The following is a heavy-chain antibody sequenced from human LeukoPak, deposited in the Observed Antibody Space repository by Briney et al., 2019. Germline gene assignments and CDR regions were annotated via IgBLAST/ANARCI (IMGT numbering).Heavy chain of an antibody. D-gene: IGHD6-13*01. CDR3: ARDRWQQLDPFDY. V-gene: IGHV3-48*04. J-gene: IGHJ4*02. CDR1: GFRFESHT. CDR2: ITSGSTTV. Sequence: PGGSLRLSCGASGFRFESHTMGWVRQAPGKGLEWISSITSGSTTVYYGDSVRGRFTISRDNAKNSLYLQMNSLRAEDTAVYYCARDRWQQLDPFDYWGQGTLVTVSS.